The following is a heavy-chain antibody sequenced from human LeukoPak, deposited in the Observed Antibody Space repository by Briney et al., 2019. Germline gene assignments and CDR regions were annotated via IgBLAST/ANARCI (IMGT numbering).Heavy chain of an antibody. J-gene: IGHJ4*02. CDR2: IWYDGSNK. CDR3: AKKGSLDQ. V-gene: IGHV3-33*06. CDR1: GFTSSAYG. Sequence: PGGSLRLSCAASGFTSSAYGMHWVRQAPGKGLEWVAVIWYDGSNKYYADSVKGRFTISRDNSKSTVYLQMNSLRAEDTAVYYCAKKGSLDQWGQGTLVTVSS. D-gene: IGHD6-19*01.